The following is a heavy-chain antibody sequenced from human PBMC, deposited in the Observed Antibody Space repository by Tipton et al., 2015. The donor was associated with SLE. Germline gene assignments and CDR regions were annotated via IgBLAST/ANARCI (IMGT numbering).Heavy chain of an antibody. CDR2: IYYRGST. J-gene: IGHJ3*02. CDR1: GGSISSYY. V-gene: IGHV4-59*08. CDR3: ARIRDGYLDDAFDI. Sequence: TLSLTCTVSGGSISSYYWSWIRQPPGKGLEWIGYIYYRGSTNYNPSLKSRVTMSLDTSKNQFSLKLSSVTAADTAVYYCARIRDGYLDDAFDIWGQGTMVTVPS. D-gene: IGHD5-24*01.